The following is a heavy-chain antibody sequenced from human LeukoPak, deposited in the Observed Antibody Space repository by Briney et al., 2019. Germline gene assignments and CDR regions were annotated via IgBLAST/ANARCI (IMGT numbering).Heavy chain of an antibody. J-gene: IGHJ4*02. Sequence: GGSLRLTCAASGFTFSNYWMSWVRQAPGKGLEWVANIKKDGSDKYYVDSVKGRFTISRDNAKKSLFLQMNSLRAEDTAVYYCTGGPGYWGQGALVTVSS. CDR2: IKKDGSDK. CDR3: TGGPGY. CDR1: GFTFSNYW. D-gene: IGHD2-15*01. V-gene: IGHV3-7*01.